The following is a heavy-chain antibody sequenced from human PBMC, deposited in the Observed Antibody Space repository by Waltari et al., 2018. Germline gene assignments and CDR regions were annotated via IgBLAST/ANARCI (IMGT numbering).Heavy chain of an antibody. D-gene: IGHD3-22*01. Sequence: QVQLVQSGAEVKKTGSSVKVSCKASGGTFSSYAIRWVRQAPGTGREWMGGIIPIFGTANYAQKFQGRVTITADKSTSTAYMELSSLRSEDTAVYYCARGGWYYYDSSGYRAFDIWGQGTMVTVSS. V-gene: IGHV1-69*14. J-gene: IGHJ3*02. CDR3: ARGGWYYYDSSGYRAFDI. CDR2: IIPIFGTA. CDR1: GGTFSSYA.